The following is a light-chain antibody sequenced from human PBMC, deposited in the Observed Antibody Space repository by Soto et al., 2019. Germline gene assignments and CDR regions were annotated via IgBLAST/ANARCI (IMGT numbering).Light chain of an antibody. CDR2: GNC. Sequence: QSVLTQPPSVSGAPGQRVTISCTGSSSNIGAGYDVHWYQQLPGTAPKLLIYGNCNRPSGVPDRFSGSKSGTSASLAITGLQAEDEADYYCQSYDSSLSGWGVFGGGTKVTVL. J-gene: IGLJ2*01. CDR3: QSYDSSLSGWGV. CDR1: SSNIGAGYD. V-gene: IGLV1-40*01.